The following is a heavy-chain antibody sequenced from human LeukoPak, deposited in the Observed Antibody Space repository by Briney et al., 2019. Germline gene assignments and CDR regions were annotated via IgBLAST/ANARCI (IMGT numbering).Heavy chain of an antibody. CDR3: ASDKLLWFGEDYYMDV. D-gene: IGHD3-10*01. J-gene: IGHJ6*03. Sequence: GGSLRLSCAVSGFTVSGNYMSWVRQAPGKGLEWVSVMYSSGSTDYADSVKGRFTISRDNSKNTLYLQMNSLRAEDTAVYYCASDKLLWFGEDYYMDVWGKGTTVTVSS. CDR2: MYSSGST. V-gene: IGHV3-53*01. CDR1: GFTVSGNY.